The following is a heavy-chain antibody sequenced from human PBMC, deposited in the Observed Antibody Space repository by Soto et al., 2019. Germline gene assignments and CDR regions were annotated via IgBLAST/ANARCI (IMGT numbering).Heavy chain of an antibody. CDR2: IRYDGSKK. Sequence: GGSLRLSCAASGFTFSSYGMHWVRQAPGEGLEWVALIRYDGSKKYYADSVKGRFTISRDNSKNTLYLQMNSLRAEDTAVYYCAKRSLRALRAPFDPWGQGTLVTVSS. V-gene: IGHV3-30*02. CDR1: GFTFSSYG. CDR3: AKRSLRALRAPFDP. J-gene: IGHJ5*02. D-gene: IGHD3-10*01.